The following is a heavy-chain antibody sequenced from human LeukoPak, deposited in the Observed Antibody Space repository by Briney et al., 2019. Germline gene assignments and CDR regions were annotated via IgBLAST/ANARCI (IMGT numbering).Heavy chain of an antibody. D-gene: IGHD1/OR15-1a*01. Sequence: ASVKVSCKASGYTFTGYYMHWVRQAPGQGLEWMGWINPNSGGTNYAQKFQGRLTITKDTSKNQVVLTMTNMDPVDTATYYCAHRRLGTPYRVAYFDYWGQGTLVTVSS. CDR2: INPNSGGT. CDR3: AHRRLGTPYRVAYFDY. V-gene: IGHV1-2*02. J-gene: IGHJ4*02. CDR1: GYTFTGYY.